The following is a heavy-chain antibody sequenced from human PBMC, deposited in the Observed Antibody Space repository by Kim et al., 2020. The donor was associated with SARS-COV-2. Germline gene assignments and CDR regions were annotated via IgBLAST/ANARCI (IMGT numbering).Heavy chain of an antibody. V-gene: IGHV1-2*02. CDR3: AREARRYYNRGAFDI. J-gene: IGHJ3*02. Sequence: QKFQGRVTMTRDTSISTAYMELSRLRSDDTAVYYCAREARRYYNRGAFDIWGQGTMVTVSS. D-gene: IGHD3-10*02.